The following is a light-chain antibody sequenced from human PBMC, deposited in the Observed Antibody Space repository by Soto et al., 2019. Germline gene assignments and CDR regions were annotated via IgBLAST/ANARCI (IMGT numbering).Light chain of an antibody. CDR2: GVN. J-gene: IGLJ1*01. Sequence: QPASVSASPGQSITISCTGTTSDVAGYNYVSWYQQHPGQAPKLLIYGVNNRPSGISSRFSGSRSGNTASLTISGLQSEDEAEYYCNSYTSSSTFVFGTGTKLTVL. CDR3: NSYTSSSTFV. CDR1: TSDVAGYNY. V-gene: IGLV2-14*01.